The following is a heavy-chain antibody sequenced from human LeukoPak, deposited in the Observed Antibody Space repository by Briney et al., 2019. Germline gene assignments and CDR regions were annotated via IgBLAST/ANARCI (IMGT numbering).Heavy chain of an antibody. CDR2: IKSDGSAT. CDR3: ARGDGYGMDY. Sequence: GGSLRLSCAASGFSFSNSGMHWVRQAPGKGLVWVSSIKSDGSATSHADSVKGRFTISRDNAKNTLYLQMNSLRAEDMAVYYCARGDGYGMDYWGQGTRVTASS. D-gene: IGHD5-24*01. J-gene: IGHJ4*02. CDR1: GFSFSNSG. V-gene: IGHV3-74*01.